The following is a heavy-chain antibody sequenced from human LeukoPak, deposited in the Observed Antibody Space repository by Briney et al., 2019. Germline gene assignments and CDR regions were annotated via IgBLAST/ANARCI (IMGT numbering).Heavy chain of an antibody. CDR1: GYSFTSYW. V-gene: IGHV5-51*01. D-gene: IGHD3-10*01. J-gene: IGHJ3*02. Sequence: RGESLKISCKGSGYSFTSYWIGWVRQMPGKGLEWMGIIYPGDSDTRYSPSFQGQVTISADKSISTAYLPWSSLKPSDTARSSRASYGSGSYPDAFAIWCQGTMVTVSS. CDR3: ASYGSGSYPDAFAI. CDR2: IYPGDSDT.